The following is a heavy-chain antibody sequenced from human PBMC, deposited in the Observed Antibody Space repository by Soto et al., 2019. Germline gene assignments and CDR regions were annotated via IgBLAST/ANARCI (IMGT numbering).Heavy chain of an antibody. CDR3: ARPRGYSYGFDVMDV. CDR2: IDPSDSYT. V-gene: IGHV5-10-1*01. Sequence: GESLKIACQGSGYSFTSDWISWVSQMPGKGLGWMGRIDPSDSYTNYSPSFQGHVTISADKSISTAYLQWSSLKASDTAMYYFARPRGYSYGFDVMDVWGQGTTVTVSS. J-gene: IGHJ6*02. CDR1: GYSFTSDW. D-gene: IGHD5-18*01.